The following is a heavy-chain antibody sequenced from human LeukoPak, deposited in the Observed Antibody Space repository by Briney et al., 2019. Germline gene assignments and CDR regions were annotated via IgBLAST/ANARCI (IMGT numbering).Heavy chain of an antibody. CDR1: GYTFTGFY. Sequence: ASVKVSCKASGYTFTGFYIHWVRQAPGQGLEWMGWINPNSGGTNYAQKFQGRVTMTRDSSISTAYMELSRLSSDDTAVYYRATARDILTTISVGGFDYWGQGTLVTVSS. CDR2: INPNSGGT. J-gene: IGHJ4*02. CDR3: ATARDILTTISVGGFDY. V-gene: IGHV1-2*02. D-gene: IGHD5-12*01.